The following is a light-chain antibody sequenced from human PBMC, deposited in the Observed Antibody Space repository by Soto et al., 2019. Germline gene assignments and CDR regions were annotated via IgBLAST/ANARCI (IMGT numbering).Light chain of an antibody. V-gene: IGKV1-5*01. J-gene: IGKJ4*01. CDR2: DAS. Sequence: DIQMTQSPSTLSASVGDRVTITCRASQSIIRWLAWYQQKPGKAPKLLIYDASSLESGVPSRFSGSGSGTEFTLTISSLQPDDFATYYCQQYNRFLLSFGEGTKVDIK. CDR1: QSIIRW. CDR3: QQYNRFLLS.